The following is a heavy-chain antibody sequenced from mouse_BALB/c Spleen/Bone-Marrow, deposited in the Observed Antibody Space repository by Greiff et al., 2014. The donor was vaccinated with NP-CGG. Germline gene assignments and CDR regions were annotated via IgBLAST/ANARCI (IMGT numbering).Heavy chain of an antibody. D-gene: IGHD1-3*01. J-gene: IGHJ4*01. V-gene: IGHV1-80*01. CDR1: GYAFSSYW. Sequence: QVQLQQPGAELVRPGSSVKISCKPSGYAFSSYWMNRVKQRPGQGPEWIGQIYPGDGDTNYNGKFKGKATLTADKSSSTAYMHLSSLTSEDSAVYFCARSGYSAMDYWGQGTSVTVSS. CDR3: ARSGYSAMDY. CDR2: IYPGDGDT.